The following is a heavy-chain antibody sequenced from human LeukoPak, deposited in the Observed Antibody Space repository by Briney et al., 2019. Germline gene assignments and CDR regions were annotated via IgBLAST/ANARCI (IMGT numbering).Heavy chain of an antibody. Sequence: RGSLRLSCAASGFTFSSYSMNWVRQAPGKGLEWVSSISSSSSYIYYADSVKGRFTISRDNAKNSLYLQMNSLRAEDTAVYYCARDLKGPDDYVPDYWGQGTLVNVSS. CDR3: ARDLKGPDDYVPDY. V-gene: IGHV3-21*01. J-gene: IGHJ4*02. CDR1: GFTFSSYS. CDR2: ISSSSSYI. D-gene: IGHD4-17*01.